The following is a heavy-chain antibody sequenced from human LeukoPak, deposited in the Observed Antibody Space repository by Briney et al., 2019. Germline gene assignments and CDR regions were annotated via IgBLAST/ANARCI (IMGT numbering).Heavy chain of an antibody. D-gene: IGHD2-2*01. Sequence: GSLRLSCAVSGFTFSSYWMSWVRQAPGKGLEWVANIKQDGSEKYYVDSVKGRFTISRDNAKNSLYLQMNSLRAEDTAVYYCAKEIYCSSTSCSGFDYWGQGTLVTVSS. CDR3: AKEIYCSSTSCSGFDY. V-gene: IGHV3-7*03. CDR2: IKQDGSEK. J-gene: IGHJ4*02. CDR1: GFTFSSYW.